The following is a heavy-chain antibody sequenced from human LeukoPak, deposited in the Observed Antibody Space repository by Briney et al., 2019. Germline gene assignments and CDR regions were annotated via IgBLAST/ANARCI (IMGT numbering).Heavy chain of an antibody. CDR2: IYYSGST. CDR3: ARLSSGWFDY. CDR1: GGSISSSSYY. D-gene: IGHD6-19*01. V-gene: IGHV4-39*01. J-gene: IGHJ4*02. Sequence: SETLSLTCTVSGGSISSSSYYWGWIRQPPGKGLEWIGSIYYSGSTYYNPSLKSRVTISVDTSKNQFPLKLSSVAAADTAVYYCARLSSGWFDYWGQGTLVTVSS.